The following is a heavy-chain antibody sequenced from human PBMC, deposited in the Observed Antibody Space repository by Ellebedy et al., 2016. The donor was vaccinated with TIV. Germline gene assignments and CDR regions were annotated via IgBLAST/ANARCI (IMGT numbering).Heavy chain of an antibody. CDR3: AREGYTSGRCGAFDI. Sequence: GESLKISCAASGFAFSNSVMTWVRQAPGKGLEWVSTLSMIDGSTYYADSVKGRFTVSRDSSKKTLDLQMSGLRAEDTAIYYCAREGYTSGRCGAFDIWGQGTMVTVSS. CDR1: GFAFSNSV. CDR2: LSMIDGST. D-gene: IGHD6-19*01. V-gene: IGHV3-23*01. J-gene: IGHJ3*02.